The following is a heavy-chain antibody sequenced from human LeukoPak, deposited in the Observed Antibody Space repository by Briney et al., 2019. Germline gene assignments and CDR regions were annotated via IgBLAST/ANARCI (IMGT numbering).Heavy chain of an antibody. D-gene: IGHD2-2*01. CDR2: ISGSGGRP. CDR1: GFTFSSCA. CDR3: ARHPEPGYCSSTSCQESYFDY. J-gene: IGHJ4*02. Sequence: GGSLRLSCAASGFTFSSCAMSWVRQAPGKGLEWVSAISGSGGRPYYADSVKGRFTISRDNSKNTLYLQMNSLRAEDTAVYYCARHPEPGYCSSTSCQESYFDYWGQGTLVTVSS. V-gene: IGHV3-23*01.